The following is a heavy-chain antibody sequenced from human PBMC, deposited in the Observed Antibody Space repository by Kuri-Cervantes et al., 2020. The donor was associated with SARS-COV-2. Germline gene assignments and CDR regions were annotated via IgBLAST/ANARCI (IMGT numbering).Heavy chain of an antibody. J-gene: IGHJ5*02. CDR3: ARQMMSSITIFGVVITRNWFDP. CDR2: IYYSGST. V-gene: IGHV4-59*01. Sequence: GSLRLPCTVSGGSISSYYWSWIRQPPGKGLEWIGYIYYSGSTNYNPSLKSRVTISVDTSKNQFSLKLSSVTAADTAVYYCARQMMSSITIFGVVITRNWFDPWGQGTLVTVSS. CDR1: GGSISSYY. D-gene: IGHD3-3*01.